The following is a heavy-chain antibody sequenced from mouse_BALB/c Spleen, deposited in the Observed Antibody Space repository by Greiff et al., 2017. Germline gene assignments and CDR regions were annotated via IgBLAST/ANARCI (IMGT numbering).Heavy chain of an antibody. Sequence: EVKLMESGGGLVKPGGSLKLSCAASGFTFSSYAMSWVRQTPEKRLEWVASISSGGSTYYPDSVKGRFTISRDNARNILYLQMSSLRSEDTAMYYCARGRGYDVFDYWGQGTTLTVSS. V-gene: IGHV5-6-5*01. CDR1: GFTFSSYA. CDR2: ISSGGST. CDR3: ARGRGYDVFDY. J-gene: IGHJ2*01. D-gene: IGHD2-14*01.